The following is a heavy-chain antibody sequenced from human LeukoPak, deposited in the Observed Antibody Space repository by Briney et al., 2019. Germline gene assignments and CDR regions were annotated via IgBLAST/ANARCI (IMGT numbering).Heavy chain of an antibody. CDR3: ARTHINGWCFDS. CDR2: ITFNGGNT. Sequence: GGSLRLSCAASGFSFSSYAMSWVRQAPGKGLEWVSIITFNGGNTYYASVEGRFPISRDNSKNTLYLQMSSLRAEDTAVYYCARTHINGWCFDSWGQGTLVTVSS. D-gene: IGHD6-19*01. CDR1: GFSFSSYA. V-gene: IGHV3-23*01. J-gene: IGHJ4*02.